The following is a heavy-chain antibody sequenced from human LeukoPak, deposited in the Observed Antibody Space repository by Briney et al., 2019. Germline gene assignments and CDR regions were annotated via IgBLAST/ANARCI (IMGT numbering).Heavy chain of an antibody. CDR2: IYSGGST. D-gene: IGHD1-14*01. CDR3: ARDLSPWESRNPDAFDI. CDR1: GFTVSTNY. V-gene: IGHV3-53*01. J-gene: IGHJ3*02. Sequence: GSLRLSCTASGFTVSTNYMSWVRQAPGKGLEWVSVIYSGGSTYHADSVRGRFTISRDNYKNTLYLQMNSLRAEDTAVYYCARDLSPWESRNPDAFDIWGQGTTVTVSS.